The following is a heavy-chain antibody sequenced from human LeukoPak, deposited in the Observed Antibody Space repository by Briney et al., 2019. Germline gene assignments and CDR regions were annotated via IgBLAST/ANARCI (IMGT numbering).Heavy chain of an antibody. CDR2: LSTCGSYI. Sequence: GGSLRLSCAASGFIVSDFDMNWVRQAPGKGLEGVSYLSTCGSYIHYAESVKGRLTISRDAGNNSLYLHLDSLTVEDTAVYFCARGNYDFAYDPWGQGTLVTVSS. J-gene: IGHJ5*02. CDR3: ARGNYDFAYDP. V-gene: IGHV3-21*01. D-gene: IGHD3-3*01. CDR1: GFIVSDFD.